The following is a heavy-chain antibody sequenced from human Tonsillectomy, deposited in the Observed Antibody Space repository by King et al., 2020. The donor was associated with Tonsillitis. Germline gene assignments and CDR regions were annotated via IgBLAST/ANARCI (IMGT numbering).Heavy chain of an antibody. CDR1: GYTFSSYG. CDR3: ARDKLEPYYYYYMDV. J-gene: IGHJ6*03. V-gene: IGHV1-18*01. Sequence: QLVQSGAEVKKPGPSVKVSCKASGYTFSSYGISWVRQAPGQGLEWMGWISAYNGNTNYAQKLQGRVTMTTDTSTSTAYMELRSLRSDDTAVYYCARDKLEPYYYYYMDVWGKGTTVTVSS. D-gene: IGHD1-1*01. CDR2: ISAYNGNT.